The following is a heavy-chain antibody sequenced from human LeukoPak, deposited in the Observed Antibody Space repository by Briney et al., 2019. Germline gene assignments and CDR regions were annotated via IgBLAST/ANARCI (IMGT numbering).Heavy chain of an antibody. V-gene: IGHV3-30*18. J-gene: IGHJ4*02. CDR3: AKDPHFDRIAAAGAFDY. CDR2: ISYDGSNK. CDR1: GFTFSSYG. D-gene: IGHD6-13*01. Sequence: GGSLRLSCAASGFTFSSYGMHWVRQAPGKGLEWVAVISYDGSNKYYADSVKGRFTISRGNSKNTLYLQMNSLRAEDTAVYYCAKDPHFDRIAAAGAFDYWGQGTLVTVSS.